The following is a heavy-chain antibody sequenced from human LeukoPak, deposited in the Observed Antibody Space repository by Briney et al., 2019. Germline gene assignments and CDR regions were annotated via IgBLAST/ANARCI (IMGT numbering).Heavy chain of an antibody. CDR2: IIPNFEIA. Sequence: SVKVSCKVSGGTFSNYAISWVRQAPGQGLEWMGGIIPNFEIAKFAQKFQGRVTITADESTSTAYMELSSLRSEDTAVYYCARGQVWQWQDYWGQGTLVTVSS. CDR3: ARGQVWQWQDY. V-gene: IGHV1-69*13. CDR1: GGTFSNYA. D-gene: IGHD6-19*01. J-gene: IGHJ4*02.